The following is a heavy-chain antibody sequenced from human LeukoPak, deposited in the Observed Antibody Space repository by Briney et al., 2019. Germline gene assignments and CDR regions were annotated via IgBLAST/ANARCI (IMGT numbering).Heavy chain of an antibody. CDR3: AKDSEFSVTYVDF. CDR1: GFTFSSYA. CDR2: MSPSGGT. J-gene: IGHJ4*02. D-gene: IGHD5/OR15-5a*01. Sequence: PGGSLRLSCAASGFTFSSYAMSWVRQAPGKGLEWVSTMSPSGGTYYADSVKGRFTISRDNSKNTLYLQMNSLRAEDTAIYYCAKDSEFSVTYVDFWGQGTLVTVSS. V-gene: IGHV3-23*01.